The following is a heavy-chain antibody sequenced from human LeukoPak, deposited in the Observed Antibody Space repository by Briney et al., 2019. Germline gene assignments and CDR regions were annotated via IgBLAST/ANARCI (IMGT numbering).Heavy chain of an antibody. CDR2: ISSSSTI. CDR1: GFTFSDYY. Sequence: GGSLRLSCAASGFTFSDYYMRLIRQPPGKRLEYISYISSSSTINYADSVKGRFTISRDNAKNSLYLQMNSLRAEDTAVYYCARVGGWYEVDYWGQGTLVTVSS. J-gene: IGHJ4*02. V-gene: IGHV3-11*04. D-gene: IGHD6-19*01. CDR3: ARVGGWYEVDY.